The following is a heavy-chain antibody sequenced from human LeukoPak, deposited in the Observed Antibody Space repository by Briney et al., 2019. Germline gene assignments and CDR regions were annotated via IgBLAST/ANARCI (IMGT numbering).Heavy chain of an antibody. D-gene: IGHD3-22*01. CDR1: GFTFRSYG. Sequence: GGSLRLSCAASGFTFRSYGMHWVRQAPGKGLEWVAVITYDGNNQYYADSVKGRFTISRDNSKNTLYLQMNSLRAEDTAVYYCAREETQWLQYYYYYGMDVWGQGTTVTVSS. V-gene: IGHV3-30*03. CDR2: ITYDGNNQ. CDR3: AREETQWLQYYYYYGMDV. J-gene: IGHJ6*02.